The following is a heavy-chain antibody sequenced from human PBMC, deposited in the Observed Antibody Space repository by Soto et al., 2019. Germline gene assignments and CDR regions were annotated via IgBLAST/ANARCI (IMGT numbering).Heavy chain of an antibody. V-gene: IGHV1-69*13. Sequence: GASVKVSCKASGGTFSSYAISWVRQAPGQGLEWMGGIIPIFGTANYAQKFQGRVTITADESTSTAYMELSSLRSKDTAVYYCARDRARPGYPTGYYYYGMDVWGQGTTVTVSS. CDR1: GGTFSSYA. CDR2: IIPIFGTA. D-gene: IGHD3-9*01. J-gene: IGHJ6*02. CDR3: ARDRARPGYPTGYYYYGMDV.